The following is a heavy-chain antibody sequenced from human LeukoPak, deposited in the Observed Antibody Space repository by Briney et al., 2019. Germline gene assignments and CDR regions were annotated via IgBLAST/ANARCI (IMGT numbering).Heavy chain of an antibody. CDR1: GYTFTSYG. D-gene: IGHD3-22*01. Sequence: ASVKVSCKASGYTFTSYGISWVRQAPGQGLEWMGWISAYNGNTNYAHKLQGRVTMTTDTSTSTAYMELRSLRSDDTAVYYCARNYDSSGYYYGRWFDPWGQGTLVTVSS. CDR3: ARNYDSSGYYYGRWFDP. J-gene: IGHJ5*02. V-gene: IGHV1-18*01. CDR2: ISAYNGNT.